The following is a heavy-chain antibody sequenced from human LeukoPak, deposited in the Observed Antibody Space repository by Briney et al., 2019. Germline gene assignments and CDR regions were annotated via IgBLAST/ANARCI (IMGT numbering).Heavy chain of an antibody. J-gene: IGHJ4*02. CDR3: ARGCPRSEVGTVAGTCYFDY. Sequence: PSETLSLTCAVYGGSFSDYYWSWVRQSPGKGLEWIGEISYSGTTNYNPSLKSRVMISIDMSKSQFSLKLTSVTAADTAIYYCARGCPRSEVGTVAGTCYFDYWGQGTLVTVSS. CDR2: ISYSGTT. CDR1: GGSFSDYY. V-gene: IGHV4-34*01. D-gene: IGHD6-19*01.